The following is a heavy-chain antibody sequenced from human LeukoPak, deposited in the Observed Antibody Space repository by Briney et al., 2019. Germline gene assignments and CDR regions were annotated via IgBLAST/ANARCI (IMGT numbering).Heavy chain of an antibody. J-gene: IGHJ4*02. V-gene: IGHV4-34*01. CDR3: ARAPWVVITYFDY. CDR1: GGFFSGYY. Sequence: PSETLSLTCAVYGGFFSGYYWSWIRQPPGKGLEWIGEINHSGSTNYNPSLKSRVTISVDTSKNQFSLKLSSVTAADTAVYYCARAPWVVITYFDYWGQGTLVTVSS. CDR2: INHSGST. D-gene: IGHD3-22*01.